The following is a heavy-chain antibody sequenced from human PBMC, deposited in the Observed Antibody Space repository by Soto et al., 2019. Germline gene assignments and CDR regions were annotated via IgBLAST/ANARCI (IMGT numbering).Heavy chain of an antibody. CDR1: GYTLTELS. CDR2: FDPEDGET. V-gene: IGHV1-24*01. D-gene: IGHD2-2*01. J-gene: IGHJ5*02. Sequence: ASVTVSCKVSGYTLTELSMHWVRQAPGKGLEWMGGFDPEDGETIYAQKFQGRVAMTEDTSTDTAYMELSSLRSEDTAVYYCATILGPSKDCSSTSCYRFGFDPWGQGTLVTVSS. CDR3: ATILGPSKDCSSTSCYRFGFDP.